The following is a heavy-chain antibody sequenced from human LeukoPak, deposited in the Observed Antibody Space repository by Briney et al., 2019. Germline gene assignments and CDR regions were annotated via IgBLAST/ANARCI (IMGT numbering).Heavy chain of an antibody. CDR3: ANLPTIPEALLGDH. V-gene: IGHV3-23*01. J-gene: IGHJ4*02. Sequence: TGGSLRLSCAASGFTFSSYAMSWVRQAPGKGLEWVSAISGSGGSAYYADSVKGRFTISRDNSKNTLYLQMNSLRAEDTAVYYCANLPTIPEALLGDHWGQGTLVTVSS. D-gene: IGHD3-10*01. CDR1: GFTFSSYA. CDR2: ISGSGGSA.